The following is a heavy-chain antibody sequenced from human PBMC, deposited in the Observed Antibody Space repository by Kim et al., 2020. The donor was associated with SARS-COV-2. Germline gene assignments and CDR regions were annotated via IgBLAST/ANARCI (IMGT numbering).Heavy chain of an antibody. J-gene: IGHJ2*01. D-gene: IGHD5-12*01. CDR3: ARDGEMATIGNWYFDL. V-gene: IGHV3-21*01. Sequence: SVKGRFTISRDNAKNSLYLQMNSLRAEDTAVYYCARDGEMATIGNWYFDLWGRGTLVTVSS.